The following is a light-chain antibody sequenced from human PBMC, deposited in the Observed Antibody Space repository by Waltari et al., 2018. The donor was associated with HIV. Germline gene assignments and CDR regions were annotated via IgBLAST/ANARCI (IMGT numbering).Light chain of an antibody. CDR2: EGS. CDR3: CSYAGSSTLEV. V-gene: IGLV2-23*01. CDR1: SSDVGSYNL. J-gene: IGLJ2*01. Sequence: QSALTQPASVSGSPGQSITLSCPGTSSDVGSYNLFSCYQQHPGKAPKLMIYEGSKRPSGVSNRFSGSKSGNTASLTISGLQAEDEADYYCCSYAGSSTLEVFGGGTKLTVL.